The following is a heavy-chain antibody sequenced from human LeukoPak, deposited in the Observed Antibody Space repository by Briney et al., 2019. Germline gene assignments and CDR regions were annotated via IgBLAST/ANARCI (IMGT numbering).Heavy chain of an antibody. V-gene: IGHV3-7*03. Sequence: GGSLRLSCAASGSTFSSYWMSWVRQAPGKGLEWVANIKQDGSEKYYVDSVKGRFTISRDNAKNSLYLQMNSLRAEDTAVYYCARAPKLLLWFGEPLDYWGQGTLVTVSS. CDR1: GSTFSSYW. D-gene: IGHD3-10*01. CDR3: ARAPKLLLWFGEPLDY. J-gene: IGHJ4*02. CDR2: IKQDGSEK.